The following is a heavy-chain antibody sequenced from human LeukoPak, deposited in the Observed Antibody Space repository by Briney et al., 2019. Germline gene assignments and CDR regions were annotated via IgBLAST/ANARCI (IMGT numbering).Heavy chain of an antibody. Sequence: PSQTLSLTCTVSGGSISSGSYYWSWIRQPAGKGLEWIERIYTSGSTNYNPSLKSRVTISVDTSKNQFSLKLSSVTAADTAVYYCARGISYYDSSGSYLYFEYWGQGSLVTVSS. CDR3: ARGISYYDSSGSYLYFEY. CDR2: IYTSGST. J-gene: IGHJ4*02. V-gene: IGHV4-61*02. D-gene: IGHD3-22*01. CDR1: GGSISSGSYY.